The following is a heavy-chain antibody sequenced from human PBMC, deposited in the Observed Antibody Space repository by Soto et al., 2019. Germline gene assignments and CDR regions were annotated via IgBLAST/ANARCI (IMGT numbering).Heavy chain of an antibody. V-gene: IGHV1-18*01. J-gene: IGHJ4*02. Sequence: GPGVKKPGASVKVSCKASGYTFITYGFTWVRQAPGQGLEWMGWISAYNGNTNYAQKFQGRVTMTTDTSTNTASMDLRSLTSDDTAVYFCARGQFGDLDYWGQGTLVTVSS. CDR1: GYTFITYG. D-gene: IGHD4-17*01. CDR3: ARGQFGDLDY. CDR2: ISAYNGNT.